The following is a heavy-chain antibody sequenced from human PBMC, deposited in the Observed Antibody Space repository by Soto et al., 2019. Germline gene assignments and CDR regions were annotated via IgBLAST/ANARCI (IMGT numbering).Heavy chain of an antibody. CDR2: FSGIGGST. CDR1: GFTFSSYA. D-gene: IGHD3-9*01. V-gene: IGHV3-23*01. J-gene: IGHJ4*02. Sequence: PGGSLRLSCAASGFTFSSYAMSWVRQAPGKGLELVSAFSGIGGSTYYADSVKGRFTISRDNSKNTLYLQMNSLRAEDTAVYYCAKLPRDILTGYYNFDYWGQGTLVTVSS. CDR3: AKLPRDILTGYYNFDY.